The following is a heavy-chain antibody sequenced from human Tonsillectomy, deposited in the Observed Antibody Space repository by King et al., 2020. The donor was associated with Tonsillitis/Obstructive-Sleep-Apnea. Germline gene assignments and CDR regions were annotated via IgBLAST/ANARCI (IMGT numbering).Heavy chain of an antibody. Sequence: VQLVESGGGLVQPGGSLRLSCAASGFTFNSYWMSWVRQAPGKGLEWVANIKQDGSEKYYVDSVKGRFTISRDNAKNSLYLQMNSLRADDTAVYYCAGEDIAAAGIEGAFYYYYGMDVWGQGTTVTVSS. D-gene: IGHD6-13*01. CDR3: AGEDIAAAGIEGAFYYYYGMDV. J-gene: IGHJ6*02. CDR2: IKQDGSEK. V-gene: IGHV3-7*03. CDR1: GFTFNSYW.